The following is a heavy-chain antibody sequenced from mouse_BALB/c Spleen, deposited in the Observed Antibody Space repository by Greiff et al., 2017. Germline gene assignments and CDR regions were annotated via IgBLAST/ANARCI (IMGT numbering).Heavy chain of an antibody. CDR2: IYPGDGDT. CDR3: ANGNYGDFDY. V-gene: IGHV1-87*01. Sequence: QVQLKESGAELARPGASVKLSCKASGYTFTSYWMQWVKQRPGQGLEWIGAIYPGDGDTRYTQKFKGKATLTADKSSSTAYMQLSSLASEDSAVYYCANGNYGDFDYWGQGTLVTVSA. D-gene: IGHD2-1*01. J-gene: IGHJ3*01. CDR1: GYTFTSYW.